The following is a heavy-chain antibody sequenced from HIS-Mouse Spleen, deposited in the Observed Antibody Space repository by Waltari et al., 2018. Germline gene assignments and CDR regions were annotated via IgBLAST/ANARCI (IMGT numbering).Heavy chain of an antibody. J-gene: IGHJ4*02. V-gene: IGHV3-7*01. D-gene: IGHD3-22*01. CDR2: IKQDGSEK. CDR1: GFTFSSYW. Sequence: EVQLVESGGGLVQPGGSLRLSCAASGFTFSSYWMSWVRQAPGKGLEWVANIKQDGSEKYYVDSVKGRFTISRDNAKNSLYLQMNSLRAEDTAVYYCARGVPVVVITLYYFDYWGQGTLVTVSS. CDR3: ARGVPVVVITLYYFDY.